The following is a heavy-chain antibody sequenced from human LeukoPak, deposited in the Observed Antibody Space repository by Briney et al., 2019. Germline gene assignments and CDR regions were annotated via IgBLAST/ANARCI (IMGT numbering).Heavy chain of an antibody. V-gene: IGHV4-4*07. CDR2: IYTGGST. J-gene: IGHJ4*02. Sequence: SETLSLTCTVSGGSISSYYWSWIRQPAGKGLEWIGRIYTGGSTNYNPSLKSRVTMSVDTSKNQFSLKLSSVTAADTAVYYCARVSGSGSYYVEDYWGQGTLVTVSS. D-gene: IGHD3-10*01. CDR1: GGSISSYY. CDR3: ARVSGSGSYYVEDY.